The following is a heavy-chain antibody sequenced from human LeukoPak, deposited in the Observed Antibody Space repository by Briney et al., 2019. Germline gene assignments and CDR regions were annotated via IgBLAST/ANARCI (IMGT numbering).Heavy chain of an antibody. J-gene: IGHJ4*02. D-gene: IGHD3-10*01. CDR1: GFTFSSYA. CDR3: AKDITMVRGVTLPFYFDY. V-gene: IGHV3-23*01. Sequence: PGGSLRLSCAASGFTFSSYAMSWVRQAPGKGLEWVSAISGSGGSTYYADSVKGRFTISRDNSKNTLYLQMNSLRAEDTAVYYCAKDITMVRGVTLPFYFDYWGQGTLVTVSS. CDR2: ISGSGGST.